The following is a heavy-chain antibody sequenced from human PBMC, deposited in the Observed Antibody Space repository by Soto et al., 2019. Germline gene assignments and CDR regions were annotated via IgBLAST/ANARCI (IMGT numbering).Heavy chain of an antibody. Sequence: EVRLMESGGGLVQPGGSLRLSCAASGFTFSGYWMSWARQAPGKGLEGVANIKQDGSEKYSVDSVKGRFTISRDNAQDSLYLQMNSLRVEDTAIYYCARDRGSGFFGLDYWGMDVWGQGTTVIVSS. CDR1: GFTFSGYW. J-gene: IGHJ6*02. V-gene: IGHV3-7*05. CDR2: IKQDGSEK. CDR3: ARDRGSGFFGLDYWGMDV. D-gene: IGHD6-19*01.